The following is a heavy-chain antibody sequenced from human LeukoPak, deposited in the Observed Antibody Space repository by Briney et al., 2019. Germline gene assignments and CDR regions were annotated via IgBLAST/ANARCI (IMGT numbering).Heavy chain of an antibody. CDR1: GYSFTNYW. CDR2: IYPGDSDT. CDR3: ARRRMLDGHHFDY. Sequence: GESLKISCKGSGYSFTNYWIGWVRQMPEKGLEWMGIIYPGDSDTRYSPSFQGQVTISADESISTAYLQWSSLKASDTAMYYCARRRMLDGHHFDYWGQGTLVTVSS. V-gene: IGHV5-51*01. J-gene: IGHJ4*02. D-gene: IGHD2-8*01.